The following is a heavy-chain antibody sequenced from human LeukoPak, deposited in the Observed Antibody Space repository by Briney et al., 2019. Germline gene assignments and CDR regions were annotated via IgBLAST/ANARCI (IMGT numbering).Heavy chain of an antibody. J-gene: IGHJ4*02. CDR1: GFAVFSNY. V-gene: IGHV3-66*01. CDR3: AKGPAWGTVTTTLKVFDY. D-gene: IGHD4-17*01. Sequence: GGSLRLSCAASGFAVFSNYMNWVRQAPGKGLEWVSVIYSDGDTSYADSVKGRFTISRDISKNTLYLQMNSLRAEDTAVYYCAKGPAWGTVTTTLKVFDYWGQGTLVTVSS. CDR2: IYSDGDT.